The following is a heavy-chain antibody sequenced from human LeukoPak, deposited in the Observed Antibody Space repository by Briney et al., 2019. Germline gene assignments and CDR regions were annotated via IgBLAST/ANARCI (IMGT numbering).Heavy chain of an antibody. V-gene: IGHV3-30*04. J-gene: IGHJ4*02. CDR1: GFTFSSYA. Sequence: GGSLRLSCAASGFTFSSYAMHWVRQAPGKGLEWVAVISYDGSNKYYADSVKGRSTISRDNSKNTLYLQMNSLRAEDTAVYYCAREELVYYFDYWGQGTLVTVSS. D-gene: IGHD1-1*01. CDR3: AREELVYYFDY. CDR2: ISYDGSNK.